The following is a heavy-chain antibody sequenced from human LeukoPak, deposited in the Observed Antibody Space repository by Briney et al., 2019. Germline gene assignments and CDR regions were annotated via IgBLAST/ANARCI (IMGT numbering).Heavy chain of an antibody. Sequence: PGGSLRLSCAASGFTVSTNYMSWVRQAPGKGLEWVSVIYSDGTTYHADSVKGRFTISRDNSKNTLYLQMNSLRAEDTAVYYCARDQGLLRYLDYWGQGTLVTVSS. CDR1: GFTVSTNY. J-gene: IGHJ4*02. CDR3: ARDQGLLRYLDY. D-gene: IGHD1-14*01. V-gene: IGHV3-53*01. CDR2: IYSDGTT.